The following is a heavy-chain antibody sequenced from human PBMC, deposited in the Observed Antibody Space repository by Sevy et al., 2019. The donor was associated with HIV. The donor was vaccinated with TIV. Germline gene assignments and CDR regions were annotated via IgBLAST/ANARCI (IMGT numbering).Heavy chain of an antibody. CDR1: GFTFSDYY. V-gene: IGHV3-11*06. CDR2: ISSSSSYT. J-gene: IGHJ4*02. D-gene: IGHD3-3*01. Sequence: GGSLRLSCAASGFTFSDYYMSWIRQAPGKGLEWVSYISSSSSYTNYADSVKGRFTISRDNAKNSLYLQMNSLRAEDTAVYYCARDREDGVFWSGRRDYWGQGTLVTVSS. CDR3: ARDREDGVFWSGRRDY.